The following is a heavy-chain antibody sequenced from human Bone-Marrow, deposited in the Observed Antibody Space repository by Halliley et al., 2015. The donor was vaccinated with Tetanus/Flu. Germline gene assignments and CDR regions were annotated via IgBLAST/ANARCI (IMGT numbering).Heavy chain of an antibody. CDR3: STRKYDSSHYSSHLFDY. V-gene: IGHV4-4*02. CDR2: IYRGGSP. CDR1: GGSIGSTNW. D-gene: IGHD3-22*01. J-gene: IGHJ4*02. Sequence: TLSLTCAVSGGSIGSTNWWNWVRQPPGKGLEWIGEIYRGGSPNYNPSLKSRVTISLDKSKNQFSLRLTSVTAADTAVYYCSTRKYDSSHYSSHLFDYWGQGTLVTVSS.